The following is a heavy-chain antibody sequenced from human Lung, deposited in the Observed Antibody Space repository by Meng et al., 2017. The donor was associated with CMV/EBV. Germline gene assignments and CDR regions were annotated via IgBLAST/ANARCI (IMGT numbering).Heavy chain of an antibody. CDR1: GDSLTSSSYY. V-gene: IGHV4-39*01. D-gene: IGHD3-10*01. Sequence: LXCTVSGDSLTSSSYYWGWIRQPPGKGLEWIGSMYYSANTYYNPSLKSRGTISVDTSQHQFSLTLTSVTAADTAVYYCAFSSGADYGSGSRDYWGQGTXVT. J-gene: IGHJ4*02. CDR3: AFSSGADYGSGSRDY. CDR2: MYYSANT.